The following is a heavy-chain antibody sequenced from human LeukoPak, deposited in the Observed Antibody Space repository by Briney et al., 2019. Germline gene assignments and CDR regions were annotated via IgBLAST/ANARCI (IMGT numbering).Heavy chain of an antibody. CDR2: INPNSGGT. D-gene: IGHD1-26*01. CDR1: GYTFTDYY. Sequence: ASVKVSCKASGYTFTDYYMNWVRQAPGQGLEWMGWINPNSGGTNSAQKFQGRVTMTRDTSISTAYMELNRLTPDDTAVYYCAAYSGSYGGSFDYWGQGTLVTVSS. V-gene: IGHV1-2*02. CDR3: AAYSGSYGGSFDY. J-gene: IGHJ4*02.